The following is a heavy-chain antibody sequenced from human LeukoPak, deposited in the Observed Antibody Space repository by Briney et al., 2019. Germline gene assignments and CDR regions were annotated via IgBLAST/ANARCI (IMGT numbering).Heavy chain of an antibody. CDR2: IYPDDSDI. Sequence: GESLKISCKGSGYSFTNYWIGWVRQMPGKGLEWMGIIYPDDSDIRYSPSFQGQVTISADKSISTSYLQWSSLKASDTAMYYCARRDYYGLGSYSSFDYWGQGTLVTVSS. V-gene: IGHV5-51*01. D-gene: IGHD3-10*01. CDR1: GYSFTNYW. CDR3: ARRDYYGLGSYSSFDY. J-gene: IGHJ4*02.